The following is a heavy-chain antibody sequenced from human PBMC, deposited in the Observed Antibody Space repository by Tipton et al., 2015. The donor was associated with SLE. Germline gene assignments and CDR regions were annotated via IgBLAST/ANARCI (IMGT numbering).Heavy chain of an antibody. V-gene: IGHV4-4*07. CDR2: IYTSGGT. CDR1: GGSLRTDY. J-gene: IGHJ5*02. Sequence: TLSLTCTVSGGSLRTDYWSWVRQPAGKGLEWIGRIYTSGGTKYNPSLKSRVTMSVDWSKKQFSLKLSSVTAADTAVYYCARLEGGWFDPWGQGTLVTVSS. CDR3: ARLEGGWFDP. D-gene: IGHD1-26*01.